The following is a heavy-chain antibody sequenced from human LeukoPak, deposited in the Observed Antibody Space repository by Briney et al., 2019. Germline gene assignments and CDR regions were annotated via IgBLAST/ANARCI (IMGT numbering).Heavy chain of an antibody. D-gene: IGHD6-19*01. V-gene: IGHV4-61*02. Sequence: SETLSLTCTVSGGSISSGSYYWSWIRQPAGKGLEWIGRIYTSGSTNYNPSLKSRVTISVDTSKNQFSLKLSSVTAADTAVYYCARSISQWLVPGVNWFDPWGQGTLVTVSS. CDR2: IYTSGST. CDR3: ARSISQWLVPGVNWFDP. CDR1: GGSISSGSYY. J-gene: IGHJ5*02.